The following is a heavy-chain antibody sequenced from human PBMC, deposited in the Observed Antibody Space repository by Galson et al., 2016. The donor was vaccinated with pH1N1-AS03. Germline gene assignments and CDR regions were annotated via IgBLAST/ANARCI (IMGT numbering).Heavy chain of an antibody. CDR2: VHYSGTT. CDR1: GGSMTSPDW. J-gene: IGHJ4*02. V-gene: IGHV4-4*02. Sequence: SETLSLTCAASGGSMTSPDWWTWVRQPPGKGLEWIGEVHYSGTTSYNPSLNSRVTMSIDKSNNQFSLNLGSVTAADTAVYFCASAGYHTPGYHYWGQGALVTVSS. D-gene: IGHD3-16*02. CDR3: ASAGYHTPGYHY.